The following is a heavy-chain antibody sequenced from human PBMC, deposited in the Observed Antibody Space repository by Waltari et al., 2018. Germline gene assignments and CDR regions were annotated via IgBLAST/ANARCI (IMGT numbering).Heavy chain of an antibody. V-gene: IGHV3-74*03. Sequence: EVQLVESGGGLVQPGGSLRLSCAASGFSTDYWLDWVRQAPGKGLGWVSRMKTDGTSITYVDSVKGRFTISRDSAKNTYYLQMNGLRAEDMAVYYCTTNPGYWGQGTLVTVSS. CDR2: MKTDGTSI. CDR3: TTNPGY. J-gene: IGHJ4*02. CDR1: GFSTDYW.